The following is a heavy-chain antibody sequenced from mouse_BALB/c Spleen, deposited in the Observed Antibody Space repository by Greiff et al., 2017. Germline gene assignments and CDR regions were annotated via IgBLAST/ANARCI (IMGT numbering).Heavy chain of an antibody. J-gene: IGHJ4*01. V-gene: IGHV5-12-2*01. D-gene: IGHD2-4*01. CDR3: ARRGNDYDVGYYAMDY. Sequence: EVKLVESGGGLVQPGGSLKLSCAASGFTFSSYTMSWVRRTPEKRLEWVAYISNGGGSTYYPDTVKGRFTISRDNAKNTLYLQMSSLKSEDTAMYYCARRGNDYDVGYYAMDYWGQGTSVTVSS. CDR1: GFTFSSYT. CDR2: ISNGGGST.